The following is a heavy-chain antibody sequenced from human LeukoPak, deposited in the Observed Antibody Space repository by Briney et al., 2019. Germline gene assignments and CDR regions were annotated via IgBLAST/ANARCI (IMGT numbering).Heavy chain of an antibody. CDR3: ARGGGGWYEDY. CDR2: INHSGST. J-gene: IGHJ4*02. Sequence: SETLSLTCAVYGGSFSGYYWSWIRQPPGKGLEWIGEINHSGSTNYNPSLKSRVTISVDTSKNQFSLKLSSVTAADTAVYYCARGGGGWYEDYWGQGTLVTVSS. D-gene: IGHD6-19*01. V-gene: IGHV4-34*01. CDR1: GGSFSGYY.